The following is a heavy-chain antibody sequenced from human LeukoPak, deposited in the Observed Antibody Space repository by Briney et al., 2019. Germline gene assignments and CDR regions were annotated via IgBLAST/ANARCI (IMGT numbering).Heavy chain of an antibody. Sequence: GGSLRLSCAASGFTFSSYAMSWVRQAPGKGLEWVSAISGSGGSTYYADSVKGRFTISRDNSKNTLYLQMNSLRAEDTAVYYCAKDSLEWGLWFGEFSHSGHFDYWGQGTLVTVSS. CDR1: GFTFSSYA. CDR2: ISGSGGST. J-gene: IGHJ4*02. V-gene: IGHV3-23*01. CDR3: AKDSLEWGLWFGEFSHSGHFDY. D-gene: IGHD3-10*01.